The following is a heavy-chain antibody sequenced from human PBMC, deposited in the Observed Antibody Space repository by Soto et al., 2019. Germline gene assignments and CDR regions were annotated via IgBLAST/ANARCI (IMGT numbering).Heavy chain of an antibody. D-gene: IGHD3-10*01. CDR2: IRNKVNSYTT. J-gene: IGHJ4*02. CDR1: EFSFSDHY. V-gene: IGHV3-72*01. Sequence: EVQLVESGGGLVQPGGSLILSCAASEFSFSDHYMDWVRQAPGRGLEWVGRIRNKVNSYTTEYAASVKGRFTISRDDSKNSLYLQVNSLKSEDTAVYYCAASGGYYRDFDYWGLGTLVTVSS. CDR3: AASGGYYRDFDY.